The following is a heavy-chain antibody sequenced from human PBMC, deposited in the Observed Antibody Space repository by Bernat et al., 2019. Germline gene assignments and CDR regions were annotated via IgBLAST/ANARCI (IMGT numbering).Heavy chain of an antibody. CDR2: IYYSGST. CDR3: ASRRAPKWSYDS. D-gene: IGHD1-26*01. J-gene: IGHJ5*01. V-gene: IGHV4-39*01. Sequence: QLQLQESGPGLVKPSETLSLTCTVSGGSISSSGYYWGWIRQPPGKGLEWIGNIYYSGSTYYSPSLKSRVTISVDTSKNQFSLKLSSVTAADTAVYYCASRRAPKWSYDSWGQGAPVTVSS. CDR1: GGSISSSGYY.